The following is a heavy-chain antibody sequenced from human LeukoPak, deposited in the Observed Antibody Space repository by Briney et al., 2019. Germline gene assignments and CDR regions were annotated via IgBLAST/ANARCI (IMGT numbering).Heavy chain of an antibody. CDR2: IYYSGST. CDR1: GGSISSYY. CDR3: ARGRGRFLEWLLFDY. D-gene: IGHD3-3*01. V-gene: IGHV4-59*08. J-gene: IGHJ4*02. Sequence: SETLSLTCTVSGGSISSYYWSWIRQPPGKGLEWIGYIYYSGSTNYNPSLKSRVTISVDTSKNQFSLKLSSVTAADTAVYYCARGRGRFLEWLLFDYWGQGTLVTVSS.